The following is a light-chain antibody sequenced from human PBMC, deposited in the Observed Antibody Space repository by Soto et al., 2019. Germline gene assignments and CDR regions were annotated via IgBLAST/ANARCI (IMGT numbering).Light chain of an antibody. J-gene: IGKJ2*02. Sequence: EIVLTQSPGTLSLSPGERATLSCRASQSVTTNYLAWYQQKPGQAPRLLIYGASIRAIGIPDRFSGSGSGTDFSLTISRLAPADSAVYYCQQYGSTPSTFGRGTRLEIK. V-gene: IGKV3-20*01. CDR3: QQYGSTPST. CDR1: QSVTTNY. CDR2: GAS.